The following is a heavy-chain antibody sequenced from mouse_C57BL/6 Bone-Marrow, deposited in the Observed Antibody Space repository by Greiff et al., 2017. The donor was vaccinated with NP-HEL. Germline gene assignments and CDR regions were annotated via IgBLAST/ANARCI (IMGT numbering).Heavy chain of an antibody. D-gene: IGHD2-3*01. CDR3: ARHERGWLLHYFDY. V-gene: IGHV1-62-3*01. J-gene: IGHJ2*01. CDR1: GYTFTSYW. Sequence: VQLQQPGAELVKPGASVKLSCKASGYTFTSYWMHWVKQRPGRGLEWIGRIDPNSGGTKYNEKFKDKATLTADKSSSTVYMELSRLTSEDSAVYFCARHERGWLLHYFDYWGQGTTLTVSS. CDR2: IDPNSGGT.